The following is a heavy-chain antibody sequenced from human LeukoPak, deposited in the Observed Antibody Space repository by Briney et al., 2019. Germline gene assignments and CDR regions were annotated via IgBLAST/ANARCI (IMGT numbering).Heavy chain of an antibody. CDR2: TYYRSKWYN. CDR1: GDSVSSNSAA. CDR3: ARGSQWLSRGYFDY. Sequence: SQTLLLTCAISGDSVSSNSAAWNWIRQSLSRGLEWLGRTYYRSKWYNDYAVSVKSRITINPDTSKNQFSLQLNSVTPEDTAVYYCARGSQWLSRGYFDYWGQGTLVTVSS. D-gene: IGHD6-19*01. J-gene: IGHJ4*02. V-gene: IGHV6-1*01.